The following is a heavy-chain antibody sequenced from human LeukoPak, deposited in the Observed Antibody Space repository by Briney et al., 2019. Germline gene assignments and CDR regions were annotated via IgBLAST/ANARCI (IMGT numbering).Heavy chain of an antibody. J-gene: IGHJ4*02. CDR3: ASTSPDFWSGYLKYYFDY. CDR1: GGTFSSYA. D-gene: IGHD3-3*01. Sequence: ASVKVSCKASGGTFSSYAISWVRQAPGQGLEWMGGIIPIVGTANYAQKFQGRVTVTADESTSTAYMELSSLRSEDTAVYYCASTSPDFWSGYLKYYFDYWGQGTLVTVSS. V-gene: IGHV1-69*01. CDR2: IIPIVGTA.